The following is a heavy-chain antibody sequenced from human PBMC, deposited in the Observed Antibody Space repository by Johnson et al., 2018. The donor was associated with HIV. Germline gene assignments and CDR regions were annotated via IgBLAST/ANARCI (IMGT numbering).Heavy chain of an antibody. D-gene: IGHD7-27*01. Sequence: QVQLVESGGGVVQPGRSLRLSCAASGFTFSSYAMHWVRQAPGKGLEWVAVISYDGSNKYYADSVKVRFTISRDNSKNTLYLQMNSLRAEDPAVYYCARELSGDAFDIWGQGTMVTVSS. J-gene: IGHJ3*02. CDR1: GFTFSSYA. CDR3: ARELSGDAFDI. CDR2: ISYDGSNK. V-gene: IGHV3-30-3*01.